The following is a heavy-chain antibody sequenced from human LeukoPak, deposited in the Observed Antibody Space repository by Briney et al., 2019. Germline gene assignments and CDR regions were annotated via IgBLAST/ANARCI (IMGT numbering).Heavy chain of an antibody. CDR1: GGSTSSYY. CDR2: IYYSGST. V-gene: IGHV4-59*01. CDR3: ARLTGYSSESWFDP. D-gene: IGHD3-9*01. J-gene: IGHJ5*02. Sequence: SETLSLTCTVSGGSTSSYYWSWIRQPPGKGLEWIGYIYYSGSTNYKSSLKSRVTISVDTSKNQFSLKLSSVTAADTAVYYCARLTGYSSESWFDPWGQGTLVTVSS.